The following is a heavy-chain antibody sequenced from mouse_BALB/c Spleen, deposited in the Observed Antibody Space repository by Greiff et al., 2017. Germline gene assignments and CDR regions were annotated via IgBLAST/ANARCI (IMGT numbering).Heavy chain of an antibody. CDR3: ASYRYDGAWFAY. V-gene: IGHV5-6-5*01. Sequence: EVMLVESGGGLVKPGGSLKLSCAASGFTFSSYAMSWVRQTPEKRLEWVASISSGGSTYYPDSVKGRFTISRDNARNILYLQMSSLRSEDTAMYYCASYRYDGAWFAYWGQGTLVTVSA. J-gene: IGHJ3*01. CDR2: ISSGGST. D-gene: IGHD2-14*01. CDR1: GFTFSSYA.